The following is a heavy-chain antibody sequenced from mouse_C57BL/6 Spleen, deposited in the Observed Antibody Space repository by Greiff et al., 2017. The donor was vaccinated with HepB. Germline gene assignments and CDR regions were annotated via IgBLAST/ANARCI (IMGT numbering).Heavy chain of an antibody. V-gene: IGHV2-2*01. CDR3: PREASWGYVMDD. D-gene: IGHD3-1*01. CDR1: GFSLTSYG. CDR2: IWSGGST. Sequence: QVQLQQSGPGLEQPSQSLSITCTVTGFSLTSYGVHWVRQSPGKGLGWLGVIWSGGSTDYNAAFISRLSISKDKSKSQVFFMMNSLQADDTTIYYCPREASWGYVMDDWRQGTSVTVSS. J-gene: IGHJ4*01.